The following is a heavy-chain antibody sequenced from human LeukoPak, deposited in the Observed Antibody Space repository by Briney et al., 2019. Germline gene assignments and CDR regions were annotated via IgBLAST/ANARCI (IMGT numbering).Heavy chain of an antibody. J-gene: IGHJ3*02. V-gene: IGHV3-7*01. CDR3: ARRVFDI. Sequence: GSLRLSCAASGFTFTNYWMSWVRQTPGKGLESVANIKEDGSEKYYVDSVRGRFTISRDNAKNSLYLQMNSLRAEDTAVYYCARRVFDIWGQGTMVTVSS. CDR2: IKEDGSEK. CDR1: GFTFTNYW.